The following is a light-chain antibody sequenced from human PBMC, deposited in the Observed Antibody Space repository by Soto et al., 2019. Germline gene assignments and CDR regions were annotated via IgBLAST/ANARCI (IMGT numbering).Light chain of an antibody. CDR3: CSYTGSYIDVV. CDR2: DVS. Sequence: QSALTQPRSVSGSPGQPVTISCTGTSSDVGVYKYVSWYQQHPGKVPKLMIYDVSERPSGVPDRFSGSKSGNTASLTISGLQAEDEADYYCCSYTGSYIDVVFGGGTKLTVL. CDR1: SSDVGVYKY. V-gene: IGLV2-11*01. J-gene: IGLJ2*01.